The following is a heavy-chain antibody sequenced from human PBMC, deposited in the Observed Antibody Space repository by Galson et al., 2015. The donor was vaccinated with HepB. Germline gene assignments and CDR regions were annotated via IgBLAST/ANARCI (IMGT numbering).Heavy chain of an antibody. CDR1: GYTFTSYG. Sequence: SVKVSCKASGYTFTSYGISWVRQAPGQGLEWMGWISAYNGNTNYAQKLQGRVTMTTDTSTSTAYMELRSLRSDDTAVYYCARDPPLYSSSWYYYGMDVWGQGTTVTVSS. CDR3: ARDPPLYSSSWYYYGMDV. D-gene: IGHD6-13*01. J-gene: IGHJ6*02. CDR2: ISAYNGNT. V-gene: IGHV1-18*01.